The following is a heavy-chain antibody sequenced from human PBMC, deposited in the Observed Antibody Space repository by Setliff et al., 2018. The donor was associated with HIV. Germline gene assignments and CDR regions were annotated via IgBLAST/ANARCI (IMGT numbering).Heavy chain of an antibody. D-gene: IGHD3-16*01. CDR2: VKQDGTET. V-gene: IGHV3-7*01. J-gene: IGHJ4*02. CDR3: MLWGLPYAIDY. Sequence: GGSLRLSCAASGFRFRSYWMSWVRQAPGKGLESVANVKQDGTETLYVDSVKGRFTISRDNAKNSLYLQLNSLRFEDTALSSCMLWGLPYAIDYWGQGMLVTVSS. CDR1: GFRFRSYW.